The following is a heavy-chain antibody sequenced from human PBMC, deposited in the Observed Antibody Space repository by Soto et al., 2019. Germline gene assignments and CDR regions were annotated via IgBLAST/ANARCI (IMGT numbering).Heavy chain of an antibody. V-gene: IGHV3-33*01. J-gene: IGHJ4*02. CDR2: IWYDGSNK. CDR3: ARVSKSFFDYYDSSGLYYFDY. CDR1: GFTFSSYG. Sequence: QVQLVESGGGVVQPGRSLRLSCAASGFTFSSYGMHWVRQAPGKGLEWVAVIWYDGSNKYYADSVKGRFTISRDNSKNTLYLQMNSLRAEDTAVYYCARVSKSFFDYYDSSGLYYFDYWGQGTLVTVSS. D-gene: IGHD3-22*01.